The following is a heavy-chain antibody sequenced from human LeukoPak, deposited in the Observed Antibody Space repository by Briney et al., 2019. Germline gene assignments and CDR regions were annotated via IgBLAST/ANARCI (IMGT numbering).Heavy chain of an antibody. CDR3: GSLATPGLYFDY. CDR2: IHYSGST. J-gene: IGHJ4*02. CDR1: GGSIRSDGHY. D-gene: IGHD6-6*01. V-gene: IGHV4-31*03. Sequence: SQTLSLTCTVSGGSIRSDGHYWSWIRQRPGKGLEWIGYIHYSGSTFYNPSLKSRLTISVDTSKSQFSLKLSSVTAADTAVYYCGSLATPGLYFDYWGQGALVTVSS.